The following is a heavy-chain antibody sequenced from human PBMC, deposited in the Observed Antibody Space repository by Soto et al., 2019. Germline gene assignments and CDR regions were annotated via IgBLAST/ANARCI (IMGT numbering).Heavy chain of an antibody. CDR2: IYYSGST. CDR3: ARGGAYCGGDCYNWFDP. V-gene: IGHV4-30-4*01. J-gene: IGHJ5*02. Sequence: PSETLSLTCTVSGGSISSGDYYWSWIRQPPGKGLEWIRYIYYSGSTYYNPSLKSRVTISVDTSKNQFSLKLSSVTAADTAVYYCARGGAYCGGDCYNWFDPWGQGTLVTVSS. D-gene: IGHD2-21*02. CDR1: GGSISSGDYY.